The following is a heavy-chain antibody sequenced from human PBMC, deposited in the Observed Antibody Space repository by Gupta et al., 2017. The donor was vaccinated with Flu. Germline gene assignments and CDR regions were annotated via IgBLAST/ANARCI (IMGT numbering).Heavy chain of an antibody. V-gene: IGHV3-33*01. J-gene: IGHJ4*02. Sequence: QVQLVDSGGAMVQPGRSLRLSCAASGFSFNRYGMHWVRQAPGKVLEWVAVIWYDGSKKSYAGGLRVRCTISRDSYNSTMKLRMDRLRAVEEEGYYCTSDCIRSSSGYYGVDYWGQGTLVTVSS. D-gene: IGHD3-22*01. CDR1: GFSFNRYG. CDR2: IWYDGSKK. CDR3: TSDCIRSSSGYYGVDY.